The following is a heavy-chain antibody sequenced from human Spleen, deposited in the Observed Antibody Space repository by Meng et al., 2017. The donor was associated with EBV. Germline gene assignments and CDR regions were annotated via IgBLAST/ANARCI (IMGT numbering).Heavy chain of an antibody. CDR1: GITFSPSA. V-gene: IGHV1-69*01. J-gene: IGHJ4*02. D-gene: IGHD3-10*01. CDR2: LSPYFGAA. CDR3: ASESGRGYTPDY. Sequence: QGQVVPSGAEVKRPGSSVNVSCKTSGITFSPSAVSWVRQAPGQGLEWLGGLSPYFGAANYAPKFEGRVTIIADDSTRTHYLELTSPRSDDSGMYYCASESGRGYTPDYWGQGTLVTVSS.